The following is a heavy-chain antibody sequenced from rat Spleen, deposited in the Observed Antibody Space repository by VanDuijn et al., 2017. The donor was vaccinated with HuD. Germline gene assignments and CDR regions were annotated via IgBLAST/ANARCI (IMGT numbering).Heavy chain of an antibody. CDR2: MSHDGGGT. CDR3: ARPNNYYVMDA. J-gene: IGHJ4*01. Sequence: EVQLVESGGGLVQPGGSLKLSCGASGFIFSDYYMAWVRQAPTKGLEWVASMSHDGGGTYYGDSVKGRFTISRDNAKSSLYLQMDSLRSEDTATYYCARPNNYYVMDAWGQGVSVTVSS. D-gene: IGHD1-10*01. V-gene: IGHV5-20*01. CDR1: GFIFSDYY.